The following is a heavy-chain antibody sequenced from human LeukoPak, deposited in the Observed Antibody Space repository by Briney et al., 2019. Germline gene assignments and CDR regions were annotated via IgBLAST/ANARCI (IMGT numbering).Heavy chain of an antibody. D-gene: IGHD2-15*01. CDR2: MNPNSGNT. V-gene: IGHV1-8*01. Sequence: ASVKVSCKASGYTFTSYDINWVRQATGQGLEWMGWMNPNSGNTGYAQKFQGRVTMTRNTSISTAYMELSSLRSEDTAVYYCARVRVVVMVAAIHDWFDPWGQGTLVTVSS. J-gene: IGHJ5*02. CDR3: ARVRVVVMVAAIHDWFDP. CDR1: GYTFTSYD.